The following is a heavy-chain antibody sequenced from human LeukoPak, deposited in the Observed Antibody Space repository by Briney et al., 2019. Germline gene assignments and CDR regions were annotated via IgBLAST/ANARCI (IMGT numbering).Heavy chain of an antibody. CDR1: GYTFAGYY. V-gene: IGHV1-2*02. D-gene: IGHD5-24*01. Sequence: ASVKVSCKASGYTFAGYYMHWVRQAPGQGLEWMGWINPNSGGTNYAQKFQGRVTMTRDTSISTAYMELSRLRSDDTAVYYCASATIYYYGMDVWGQGTTVTVSS. CDR2: INPNSGGT. CDR3: ASATIYYYGMDV. J-gene: IGHJ6*02.